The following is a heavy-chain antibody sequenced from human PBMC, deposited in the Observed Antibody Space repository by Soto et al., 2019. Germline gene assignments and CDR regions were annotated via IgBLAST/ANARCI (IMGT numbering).Heavy chain of an antibody. Sequence: EVQLLESGGGLVQPGGSLRLSCAASGFTFSSYAMTWVRQAPGKGLEWVSTISASGSSTYYADSVKGRFTISRDNSKNTLYLQMDSLRAEDTAVYYCAKGMRDFDYWGQGTLVTVSS. CDR2: ISASGSST. V-gene: IGHV3-23*01. CDR3: AKGMRDFDY. J-gene: IGHJ4*02. CDR1: GFTFSSYA.